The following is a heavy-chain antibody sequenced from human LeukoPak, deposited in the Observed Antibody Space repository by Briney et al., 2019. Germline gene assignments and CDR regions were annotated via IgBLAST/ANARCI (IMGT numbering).Heavy chain of an antibody. J-gene: IGHJ4*02. CDR1: GFTFDDYA. D-gene: IGHD1-26*01. Sequence: GGSLRLSCAASGFTFDDYAMHWVRQAPGKGLEWVSGISWNSGSIGYADSVKGRFTISRDNSKNTLYLQMNSLRAEDTAVYYCARDYGGSGSTGGYFDYWGQGTLVTVSS. CDR3: ARDYGGSGSTGGYFDY. V-gene: IGHV3-9*01. CDR2: ISWNSGSI.